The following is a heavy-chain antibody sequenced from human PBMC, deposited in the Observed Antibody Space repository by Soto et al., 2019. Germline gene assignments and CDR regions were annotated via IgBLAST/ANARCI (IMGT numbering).Heavy chain of an antibody. V-gene: IGHV1-3*05. D-gene: IGHD2-21*02. CDR2: INAGNGHT. CDR3: SRSIVVVTARDY. J-gene: IGHJ4*02. Sequence: QVQLVQSGAEEKKPGASVKVSCKASGYTFTSYAMHWVRQAPGQRLAWMGGINAGNGHTTYSQKFQGRVTITRDTSASTAYMELISLRAEDTAVYYCSRSIVVVTARDYWGQGTLVTVSS. CDR1: GYTFTSYA.